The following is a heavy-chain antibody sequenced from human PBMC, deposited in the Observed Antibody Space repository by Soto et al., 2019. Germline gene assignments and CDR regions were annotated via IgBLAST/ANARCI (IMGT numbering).Heavy chain of an antibody. CDR1: GFTFDSYT. V-gene: IGHV3-21*06. CDR2: ISATTTYK. D-gene: IGHD2-8*02. J-gene: IGHJ2*01. CDR3: ARGGASKSGHLWYFDF. Sequence: EVQVVESGGGLVRPGGSLRLSCTASGFTFDSYTMNWLRQAPGRGLEWVSSISATTTYKYYADSVEGRFTISRDNAKNSLYLQTNSLRADDTAVYYCARGGASKSGHLWYFDFWGRGTLVTVSS.